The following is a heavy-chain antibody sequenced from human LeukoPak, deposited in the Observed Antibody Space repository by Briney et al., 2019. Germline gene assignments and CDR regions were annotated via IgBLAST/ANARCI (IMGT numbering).Heavy chain of an antibody. J-gene: IGHJ6*04. D-gene: IGHD3-10*02. CDR2: ISSRGTYI. V-gene: IGHV3-21*01. CDR3: AELGITMIGGV. CDR1: GFTFSNHG. Sequence: GGTLRLSCAASGFTFSNHGMNWVRQAPGKGLEWLSSISSRGTYIYYADSVKGRFIISRDNAKNSLYLQMNSLRAEDTAVYYCAELGITMIGGVWGKGTTVTISS.